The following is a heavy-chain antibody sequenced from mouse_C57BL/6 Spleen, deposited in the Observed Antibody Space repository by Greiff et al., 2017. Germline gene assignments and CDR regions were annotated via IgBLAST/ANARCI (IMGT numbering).Heavy chain of an antibody. CDR3: ARGGTDSSGSYYAMGY. CDR2: TFYSGIT. CDR1: GFSINSDCY. V-gene: IGHV3-3*01. Sequence: EVQLQQSGPSLVRPSQTLSLTCTVTGFSINSDCYWIWIRQFPGNKLEYIGYTFYSGITYYNPSLESRTYITRDTSKNQFSLKLSSVTTEDTATYYCARGGTDSSGSYYAMGYWGQGTSVTVSS. J-gene: IGHJ4*01. D-gene: IGHD3-2*02.